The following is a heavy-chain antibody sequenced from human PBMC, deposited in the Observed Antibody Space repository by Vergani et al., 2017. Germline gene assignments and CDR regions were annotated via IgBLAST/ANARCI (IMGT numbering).Heavy chain of an antibody. CDR1: GGTFSSYA. CDR2: LIPIFGTA. V-gene: IGHV1-69*01. D-gene: IGHD2-2*02. CDR3: ARDYCSSTSCYTRWFDP. J-gene: IGHJ5*02. Sequence: QVQLVQSGAEVKKPGSSVKVSCKASGGTFSSYAISWVRQAPGQGLEWMGGLIPIFGTANYAQKFQGRVTITADESTSTAYMELSSLRSEDTAVYYCARDYCSSTSCYTRWFDPWGQGTLVTVSS.